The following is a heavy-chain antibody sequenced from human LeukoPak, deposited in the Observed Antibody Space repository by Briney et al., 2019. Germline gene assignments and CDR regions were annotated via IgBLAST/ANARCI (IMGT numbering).Heavy chain of an antibody. V-gene: IGHV3-48*01. Sequence: GGSLRLSCAASGFSFSTFIMDWVRQAPGKGLEWISYISSSSSGIYYADTVKGRFTISRDNAKNSLYLQMNSPRAEDTAVYYCARDGGIAEGMDVWGQGTTVTVSS. CDR2: ISSSSSGI. J-gene: IGHJ6*02. CDR1: GFSFSTFI. D-gene: IGHD6-13*01. CDR3: ARDGGIAEGMDV.